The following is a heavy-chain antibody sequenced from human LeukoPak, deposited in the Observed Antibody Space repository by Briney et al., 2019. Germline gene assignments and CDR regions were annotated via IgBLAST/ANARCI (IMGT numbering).Heavy chain of an antibody. Sequence: GGTLGLFCAASRHTFSLYDVLCARQAPGKGLEWVAVIWYDGSNKYYADSVKGRFTISRDNSESTLYLQMNSLRAEDTAVYYCARAGVVGATEYWYFDLWGRGTLVTVSS. CDR1: RHTFSLYD. CDR2: IWYDGSNK. D-gene: IGHD1-26*01. J-gene: IGHJ2*01. CDR3: ARAGVVGATEYWYFDL. V-gene: IGHV3-33*01.